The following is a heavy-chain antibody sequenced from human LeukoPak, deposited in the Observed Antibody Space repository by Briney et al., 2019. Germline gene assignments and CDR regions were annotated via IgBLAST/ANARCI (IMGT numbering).Heavy chain of an antibody. Sequence: ASVKVSCKASGYTFTSYAMHWVRQAPGQRLEWMGWINAGNGNTKYSQKFQGRVTITRDTSASTAYMELSSLRSEDTAVYYCARVGRAYCGGDCYSPVPFDYWGQGTLVTVSS. J-gene: IGHJ4*02. V-gene: IGHV1-3*01. CDR3: ARVGRAYCGGDCYSPVPFDY. CDR2: INAGNGNT. CDR1: GYTFTSYA. D-gene: IGHD2-21*02.